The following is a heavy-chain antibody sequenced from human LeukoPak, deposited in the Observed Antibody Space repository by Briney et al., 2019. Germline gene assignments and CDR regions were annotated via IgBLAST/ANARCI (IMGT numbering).Heavy chain of an antibody. CDR3: ARASPLHDVDTAMDFDY. CDR1: GGTFSSYA. Sequence: ASVKVSCKASGGTFSSYAISWVRQAPGQGLEWMGGIIPIFGTANYAQKFQGRVTITTDESTSTAYMELSSLRSEDTAVYYCARASPLHDVDTAMDFDYWGQGTLVTVSS. J-gene: IGHJ4*02. CDR2: IIPIFGTA. V-gene: IGHV1-69*05. D-gene: IGHD5-18*01.